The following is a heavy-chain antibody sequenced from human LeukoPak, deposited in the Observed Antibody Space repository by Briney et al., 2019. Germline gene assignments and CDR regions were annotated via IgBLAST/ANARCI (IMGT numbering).Heavy chain of an antibody. V-gene: IGHV5-51*01. D-gene: IGHD6-13*01. J-gene: IGHJ4*02. CDR3: AMTSPGFGGSWYY. Sequence: GESLKISCKDSGYRFTSFWIGWVRQMPGKGLEWMGIIYSGDSDTRYSPSFQGQVTISADKSISTAYLQWSSLKASDTAMYYCAMTSPGFGGSWYYWGQGTLVTVSS. CDR2: IYSGDSDT. CDR1: GYRFTSFW.